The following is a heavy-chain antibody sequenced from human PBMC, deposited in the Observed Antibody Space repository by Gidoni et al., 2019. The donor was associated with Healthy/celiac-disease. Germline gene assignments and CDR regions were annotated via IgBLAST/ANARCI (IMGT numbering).Heavy chain of an antibody. Sequence: QVQLVQSGAAVTKPGSSVTVSCKASGGTFSSYAISWVRQAPGQGLEWMGRIIPILGIANYAQKFQGRVTITADKSTSTAYMELSSLRSEDTAVYYCARGKGDCSGGSCYPTGYWGQGTLVTVSS. CDR3: ARGKGDCSGGSCYPTGY. CDR1: GGTFSSYA. CDR2: IIPILGIA. D-gene: IGHD2-15*01. J-gene: IGHJ4*02. V-gene: IGHV1-69*04.